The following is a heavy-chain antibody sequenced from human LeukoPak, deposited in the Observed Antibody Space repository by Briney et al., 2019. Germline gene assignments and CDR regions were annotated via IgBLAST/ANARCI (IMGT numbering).Heavy chain of an antibody. Sequence: PSETLSLTCTVSGGSISSHYWSWIRQPPGKGLEWIGYIYYSGSTNYNPSLKSRVTISVDTSKNQFSLKLSSVTAADTAVYHCARGSGRMLAFDIWGQGTMVTVSS. J-gene: IGHJ3*02. CDR2: IYYSGST. CDR1: GGSISSHY. D-gene: IGHD1-26*01. V-gene: IGHV4-59*11. CDR3: ARGSGRMLAFDI.